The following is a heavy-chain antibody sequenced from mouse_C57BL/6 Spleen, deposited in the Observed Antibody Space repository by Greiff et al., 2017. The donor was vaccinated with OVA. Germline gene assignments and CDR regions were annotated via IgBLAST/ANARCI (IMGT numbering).Heavy chain of an antibody. D-gene: IGHD1-1*01. CDR1: GYSFTSYY. V-gene: IGHV1-66*01. J-gene: IGHJ3*01. Sequence: VQLQQSGPELVKPGASVKISCKASGYSFTSYYIHWVKQRPGQGLEWIGWIYPGRGNTKYNEKFKGKATLTADNSSGTAYMQLSSLTSEDSAVYYCAPITTGRGGFAYWGQGTLVTVSA. CDR3: APITTGRGGFAY. CDR2: IYPGRGNT.